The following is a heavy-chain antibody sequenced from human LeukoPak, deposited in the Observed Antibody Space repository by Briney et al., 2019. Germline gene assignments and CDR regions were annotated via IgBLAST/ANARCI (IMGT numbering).Heavy chain of an antibody. Sequence: KPSETLSLTCNVSGGSISTSSYYWSWIRQPPGKGLEWIGYIYYSGSTNYNPSLKSRVTISVDTSKNQFSLKLSSVTAADTAVYYCARVQSGVTGNEVFDYWGQGTLVTVSS. D-gene: IGHD1-20*01. J-gene: IGHJ4*02. CDR2: IYYSGST. V-gene: IGHV4-61*01. CDR3: ARVQSGVTGNEVFDY. CDR1: GGSISTSSYY.